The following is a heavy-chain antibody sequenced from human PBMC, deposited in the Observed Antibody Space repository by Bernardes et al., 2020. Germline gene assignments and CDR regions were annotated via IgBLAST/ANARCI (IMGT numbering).Heavy chain of an antibody. V-gene: IGHV4-39*01. CDR2: IYYSGST. CDR1: GGSISSSSYY. J-gene: IGHJ6*03. Sequence: SETLSLTCTVSGGSISSSSYYWGWIRQPPGKGLEWIGSIYYSGSTYYNPSLKSRVTISVDTSKNQFSLKLSSVTAADTAVYYCARGSCSSTSCYTDYYYYYMDVWGKGTTVTVSS. CDR3: ARGSCSSTSCYTDYYYYYMDV. D-gene: IGHD2-2*02.